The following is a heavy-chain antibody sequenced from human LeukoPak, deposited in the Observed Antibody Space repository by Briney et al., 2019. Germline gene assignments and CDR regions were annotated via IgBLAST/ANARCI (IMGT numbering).Heavy chain of an antibody. D-gene: IGHD5-24*01. CDR1: GGSISNSNYY. V-gene: IGHV4-39*02. J-gene: IGHJ6*03. CDR2: IYYSGST. CDR3: ARDGQPRRDGYNYKRDYYYYYMDV. Sequence: SETLSLTCTVSGGSISNSNYYWGWIRQPPGKGLEWIGNIYYSGSTYYNPSLKSRVTISVDTSKNQFSLKLSSVTAADTAVYYCARDGQPRRDGYNYKRDYYYYYMDVWGKGTTVTVSS.